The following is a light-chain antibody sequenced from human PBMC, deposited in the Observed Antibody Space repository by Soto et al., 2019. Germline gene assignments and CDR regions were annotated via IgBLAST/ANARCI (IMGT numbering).Light chain of an antibody. CDR3: QQYNDWPLT. V-gene: IGKV3-15*01. J-gene: IGKJ4*01. Sequence: EIVLTQSPGTLSLSPGERATLSCRASQSVTGSYLAWYQQKPGQAPRLLIYGASSRATGVPARFSGSGSGTEFTLTISSLQSEDFAVYYCQQYNDWPLTFGGGTKVDI. CDR1: QSVTGSY. CDR2: GAS.